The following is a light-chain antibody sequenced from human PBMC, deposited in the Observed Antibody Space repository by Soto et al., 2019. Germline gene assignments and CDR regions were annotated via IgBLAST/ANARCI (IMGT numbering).Light chain of an antibody. Sequence: DIQMTQSPSTLSASVGDRVTITCRASQSISSWLAWYQQKPGKAPKLLIYDASSLESGVPSRFSGSGSGTDFTLTITSLEPEDSAVYYCQQRGDWPPITFGQGTRLEIK. CDR1: QSISSW. CDR2: DAS. CDR3: QQRGDWPPIT. J-gene: IGKJ5*01. V-gene: IGKV1-5*01.